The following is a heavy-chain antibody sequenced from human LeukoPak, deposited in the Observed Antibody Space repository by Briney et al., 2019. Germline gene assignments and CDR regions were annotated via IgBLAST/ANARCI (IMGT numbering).Heavy chain of an antibody. V-gene: IGHV3-23*01. Sequence: GGSLRLSCAASGFSFGSYAMSWVRQAPGKGLEWVSEISGSVSGSGDSTHYADSVKGRFTISRDNSKNTLYLQMNSLRAEDTAVYYCARDSGDSSSSAYIDYWGQGTLVTVSS. D-gene: IGHD6-6*01. J-gene: IGHJ4*02. CDR3: ARDSGDSSSSAYIDY. CDR2: ISGSVSGSGDST. CDR1: GFSFGSYA.